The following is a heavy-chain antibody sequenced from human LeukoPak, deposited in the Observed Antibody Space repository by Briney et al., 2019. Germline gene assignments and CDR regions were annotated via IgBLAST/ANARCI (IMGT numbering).Heavy chain of an antibody. CDR1: GGSISSGDFY. CDR2: IYYSGST. J-gene: IGHJ4*02. V-gene: IGHV4-30-4*08. Sequence: SETLSLTCTVSGGSISSGDFYWSWIRQAPGKGLEWIGYIYYSGSTYYNPSLKSRFTMSVDTSTNQFSLSLSSVTATDTAVYYCARVTGDSSGYYYFDYWGQGTLVTVSS. D-gene: IGHD3-22*01. CDR3: ARVTGDSSGYYYFDY.